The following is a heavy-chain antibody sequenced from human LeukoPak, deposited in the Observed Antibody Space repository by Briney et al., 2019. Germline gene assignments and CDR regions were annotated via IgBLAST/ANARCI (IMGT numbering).Heavy chain of an antibody. CDR2: IYYSGST. D-gene: IGHD3-3*01. Sequence: PSETLSLTCTVSGXSISSYYWSWIRQPPGKGLKWIGYIYYSGSTNYNPSLKSRVTISVDTSKNQFSLKLSSVTAADTAVYYCARIRFLEWFGWFDPWGQGTLVTVSS. J-gene: IGHJ5*02. CDR1: GXSISSYY. CDR3: ARIRFLEWFGWFDP. V-gene: IGHV4-59*01.